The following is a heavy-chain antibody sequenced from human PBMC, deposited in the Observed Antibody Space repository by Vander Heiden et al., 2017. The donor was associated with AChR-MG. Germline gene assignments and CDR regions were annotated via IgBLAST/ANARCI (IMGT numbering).Heavy chain of an antibody. D-gene: IGHD3-3*01. CDR1: GYTFTSYD. Sequence: QVQLVQSGAEVKKPGASVKVSCKASGYTFTSYDINWVRQATGQGLEWMGWMNPNSGNTGYAKKFQGRVTMTRNTSISTAYRELSSLRSEETAVYYCARGSGYDFWSGYCCWFDPWGQGTLVTVSS. CDR3: ARGSGYDFWSGYCCWFDP. J-gene: IGHJ5*02. V-gene: IGHV1-8*01. CDR2: MNPNSGNT.